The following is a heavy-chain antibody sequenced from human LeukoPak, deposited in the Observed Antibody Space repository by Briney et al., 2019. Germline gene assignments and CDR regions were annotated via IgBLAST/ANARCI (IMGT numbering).Heavy chain of an antibody. J-gene: IGHJ4*02. D-gene: IGHD3-10*01. CDR2: IYYSGGT. CDR1: GGSISGYY. Sequence: SETLSLTCTVSGGSISGYYWSWIRQPPGKGLEWIGYIYYSGGTNYNPSLKSRVTISVDTSKNQFSLRLSSVTAADTAVYYCARVMVRGVIDYWGQGTLVTVSS. CDR3: ARVMVRGVIDY. V-gene: IGHV4-59*08.